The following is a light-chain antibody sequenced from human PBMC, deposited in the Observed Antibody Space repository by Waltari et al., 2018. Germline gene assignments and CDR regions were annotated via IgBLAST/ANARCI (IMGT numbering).Light chain of an antibody. CDR2: KGS. CDR3: VMYMGSGIWV. J-gene: IGLJ3*02. Sequence: QTVVTQEPSLSVSPGGTVTLTCALSSGSVSSTSYPSWYQQSPGQAPRTLVYKGSTRSSGIPDRCSGSILGNKAALTITGAQADDESDYYCVMYMGSGIWVFGGGTKLTVL. CDR1: SGSVSSTSY. V-gene: IGLV8-61*01.